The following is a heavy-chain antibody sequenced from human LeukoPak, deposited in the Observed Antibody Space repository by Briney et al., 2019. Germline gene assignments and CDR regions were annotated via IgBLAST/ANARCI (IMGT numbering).Heavy chain of an antibody. D-gene: IGHD1-26*01. CDR3: ARERNSGSYYVDY. V-gene: IGHV4-38-2*02. Sequence: SETLSLTCTVSGYSISSGYYWGWIRQPPGKGLEWIGSIYHSGSTYYNPSLKSRVTISVDTSKNQFSLKLSSVTAADTAVYYCARERNSGSYYVDYWGQGTLVTVSS. CDR2: IYHSGST. CDR1: GYSISSGYY. J-gene: IGHJ4*02.